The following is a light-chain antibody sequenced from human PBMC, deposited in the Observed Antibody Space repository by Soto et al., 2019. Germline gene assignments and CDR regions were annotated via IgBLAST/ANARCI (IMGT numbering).Light chain of an antibody. CDR3: QPYPPYPYT. CDR2: DAS. V-gene: IGKV1-5*01. J-gene: IGKJ2*01. CDR1: QSVTNW. Sequence: DIQMTQSPSTLSASVGDRVTITCRASQSVTNWLAWYQQKPGKAPNLLIYDASRLQSGIPSRFSGSGSGTAFTLTISSLQPDDFATYYCQPYPPYPYTFGQGTKLEIK.